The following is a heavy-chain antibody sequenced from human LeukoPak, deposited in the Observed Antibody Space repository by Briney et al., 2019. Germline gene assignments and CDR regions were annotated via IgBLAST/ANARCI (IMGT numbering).Heavy chain of an antibody. V-gene: IGHV4-61*02. D-gene: IGHD2-21*02. Sequence: PSETLSLTCTVSGGSISSGSYYWSWIRQPAGKGLEWIGRIYTSGSTNYNPSLKSRVTISVDTSKNQFSLKLSSVTAADTAVYYCARETGWSLNLDYWGQGTLVTVSS. J-gene: IGHJ4*02. CDR1: GGSISSGSYY. CDR2: IYTSGST. CDR3: ARETGWSLNLDY.